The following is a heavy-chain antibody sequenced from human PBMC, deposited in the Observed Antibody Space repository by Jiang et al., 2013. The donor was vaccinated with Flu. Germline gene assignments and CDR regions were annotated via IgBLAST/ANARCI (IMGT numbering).Heavy chain of an antibody. D-gene: IGHD3-22*01. CDR3: ARDGDEDSSGSMGD. J-gene: IGHJ4*02. Sequence: RQAPGQGLEWMGIINPSGGSTSYAQKFQGRVTMTRDTSTSTVYMELSSLRSEDTAVYYCARDGDEDSSGSMGDWGQGTLVTVSS. CDR2: INPSGGST. V-gene: IGHV1-46*01.